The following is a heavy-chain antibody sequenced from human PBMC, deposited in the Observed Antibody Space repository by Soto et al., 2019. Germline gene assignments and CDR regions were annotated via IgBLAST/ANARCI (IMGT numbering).Heavy chain of an antibody. CDR1: GYTFTSYG. D-gene: IGHD3-3*01. CDR2: ISAYNGNT. Sequence: ASVKVSCKASGYTFTSYGISWVRQAPAQGLEWMGWISAYNGNTNYARKLQGRVTMTTDTSTSTAYMELRSLRSDDTAVYYCARAKTYYDFWSGYYTAGLSYWFDPWGQGTLVTVSS. J-gene: IGHJ5*02. V-gene: IGHV1-18*04. CDR3: ARAKTYYDFWSGYYTAGLSYWFDP.